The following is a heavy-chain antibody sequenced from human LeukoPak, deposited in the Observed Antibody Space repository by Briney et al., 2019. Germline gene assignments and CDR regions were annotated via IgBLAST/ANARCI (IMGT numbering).Heavy chain of an antibody. V-gene: IGHV4-59*01. J-gene: IGHJ4*02. CDR3: ARSAKGIAARTFDY. CDR1: GGSITSDH. Sequence: SETLSLTCTVSGGSITSDHWNWIRQPPGKGLEWIGRIYYSGSTYYNPSLKSRVTISVDTSKNQFSLKLSSVTAADTAVYYCARSAKGIAARTFDYWGQGTLVTVSS. CDR2: IYYSGST. D-gene: IGHD6-6*01.